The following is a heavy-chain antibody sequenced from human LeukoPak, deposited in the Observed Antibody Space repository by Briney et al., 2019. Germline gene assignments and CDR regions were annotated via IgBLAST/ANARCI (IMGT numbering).Heavy chain of an antibody. CDR2: FSCSGST. V-gene: IGHV4-39*07. J-gene: IGHJ5*02. CDR3: ARVGGRTQGWFDP. Sequence: SETLSLTCSVSGGSISSCTYSWGWIRQPPGKGLEWIGSFSCSGSTYYNPSLKSRVTISADTSKNQFSLKLSSVTAADTAVYYCARVGGRTQGWFDPWGQGTLVTVSS. D-gene: IGHD3-16*01. CDR1: GGSISSCTYS.